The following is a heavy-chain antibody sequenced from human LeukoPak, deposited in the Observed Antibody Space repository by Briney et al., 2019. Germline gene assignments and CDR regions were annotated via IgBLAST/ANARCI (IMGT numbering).Heavy chain of an antibody. J-gene: IGHJ4*02. CDR3: ARVFYDSGGYYYDH. CDR2: ISSNGGST. D-gene: IGHD3-22*01. Sequence: GGSLRLSCAASGSTFSSYAMHWVRQAPGKGLEYVSAISSNGGSTYYGNSVKGRFTISRDNSKSTLFLQMGSLRAEDMAVYYCARVFYDSGGYYYDHWGQGTLVTVSS. CDR1: GSTFSSYA. V-gene: IGHV3-64*01.